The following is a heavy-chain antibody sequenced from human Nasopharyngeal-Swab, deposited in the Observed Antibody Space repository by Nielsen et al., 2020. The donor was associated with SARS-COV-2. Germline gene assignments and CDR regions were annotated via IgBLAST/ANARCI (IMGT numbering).Heavy chain of an antibody. CDR2: IYYSGST. CDR1: GGSISSSSYY. V-gene: IGHV4-39*07. Sequence: SETLSLTCTVPGGSISSSSYYWGWIRQPPGKGLEWIGSIYYSGSTNYNPSLKSRVTISVDTSKNQFSLKLSSVTAADTAVYYCARGSYYYDSSGYLKAWGYFDYWGQGTLVTVSS. CDR3: ARGSYYYDSSGYLKAWGYFDY. J-gene: IGHJ4*02. D-gene: IGHD3-22*01.